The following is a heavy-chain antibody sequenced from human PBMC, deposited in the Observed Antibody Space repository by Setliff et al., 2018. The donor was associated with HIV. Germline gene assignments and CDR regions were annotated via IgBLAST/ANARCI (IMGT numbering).Heavy chain of an antibody. CDR2: IVGSGAAK. D-gene: IGHD1-26*01. V-gene: IGHV3-23*01. CDR3: AKLVRGWDY. Sequence: GGSLRLSCAASGFTFSTYAMSWVRQAPGKGLEWVSGIVGSGAAKYYAGSAEGRFTISRDNSKKTLYLQMNSLRAEDTAVYHCAKLVRGWDYWGQGILVTVSS. J-gene: IGHJ4*02. CDR1: GFTFSTYA.